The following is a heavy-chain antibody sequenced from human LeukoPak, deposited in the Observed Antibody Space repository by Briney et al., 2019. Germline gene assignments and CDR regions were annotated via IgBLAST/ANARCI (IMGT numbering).Heavy chain of an antibody. CDR3: AREGVVPAAIKGYYYYMDV. V-gene: IGHV3-30*02. CDR2: IRYDGSNK. D-gene: IGHD2-2*02. J-gene: IGHJ6*03. CDR1: GFTFSSYG. Sequence: GGSLRLSCAASGFTFSSYGMHWVRQAPGKGLEWVAFIRYDGSNKYYADSVKGRFTISRDNAKNSLYLQMNSLRAEDTAVYYCAREGVVPAAIKGYYYYMDVWGKGTTVAVSS.